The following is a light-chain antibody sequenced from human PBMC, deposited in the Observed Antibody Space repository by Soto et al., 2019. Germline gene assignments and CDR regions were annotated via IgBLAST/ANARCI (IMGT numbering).Light chain of an antibody. V-gene: IGLV3-21*02. CDR1: NIGRKS. J-gene: IGLJ1*01. CDR3: QVWDVSTFHPYL. CDR2: DYS. Sequence: SYELTQPPSVSVALGQTARVTCGGNNIGRKSVHWYQQMPDQAPVLVVSDYSDRPTGTHERFSGSKSGNTATLTISRVEAGDEADYYCQVWDVSTFHPYLFGTGTKVTVL.